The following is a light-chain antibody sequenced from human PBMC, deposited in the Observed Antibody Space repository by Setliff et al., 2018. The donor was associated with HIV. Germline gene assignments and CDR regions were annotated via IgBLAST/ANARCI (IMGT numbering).Light chain of an antibody. Sequence: QSALTQPASVFGSPGQSITISCTGTSSDVGGYNYVSWYQQHPGKAPKLMIYDVGNRPSGVPDRFSGSKSGTSVSLAITGLQAEDEADYYCQSYDISLGGSVFGTGTKLTV. CDR2: DVG. V-gene: IGLV2-14*03. CDR1: SSDVGGYNY. CDR3: QSYDISLGGSV. J-gene: IGLJ1*01.